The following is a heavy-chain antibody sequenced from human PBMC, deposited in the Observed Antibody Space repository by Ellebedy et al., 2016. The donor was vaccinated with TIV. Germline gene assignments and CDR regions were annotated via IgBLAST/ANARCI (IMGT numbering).Heavy chain of an antibody. V-gene: IGHV5-51*01. CDR2: IYPGDSDT. J-gene: IGHJ4*02. Sequence: KVSCKGSGYNFSRYWIGWARQMPGKGLEWMGIIYPGDSDTRYNPSFQGQVTISADKSISTAYLHWSSLKASDTAMYYCANTRFCSGGSCYFDYWGQGTLVTVSS. CDR3: ANTRFCSGGSCYFDY. CDR1: GYNFSRYW. D-gene: IGHD2-15*01.